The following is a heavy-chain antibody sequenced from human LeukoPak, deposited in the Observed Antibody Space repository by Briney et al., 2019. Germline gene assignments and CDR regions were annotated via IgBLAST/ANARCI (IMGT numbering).Heavy chain of an antibody. CDR3: ARGGRSLRGGATGKLDY. V-gene: IGHV4-34*01. D-gene: IGHD1-26*01. J-gene: IGHJ4*02. CDR2: INHSGST. Sequence: SDTLSLTCTVSGGSISTSYWTWIRQSPGKGLEWIGEINHSGSTNYNPSLKSRVTISVDTSKNQFSLKLSSVTAADTAVYYCARGGRSLRGGATGKLDYWGQGTPVTVSS. CDR1: GGSISTSY.